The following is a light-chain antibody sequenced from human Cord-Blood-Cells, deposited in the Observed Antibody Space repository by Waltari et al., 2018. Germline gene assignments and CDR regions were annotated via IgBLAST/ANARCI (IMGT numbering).Light chain of an antibody. V-gene: IGKV1-5*01. Sequence: DIQLTQSPSTLSASVGDRVTITCRASQSISSRLAWYQQKPGKAPKLLIYDASSLESGVTSRVSGSGSVTEFTLAVSSLQPDDFATYYCQQYNSWYTFGQGTKLEIK. CDR3: QQYNSWYT. J-gene: IGKJ2*01. CDR1: QSISSR. CDR2: DAS.